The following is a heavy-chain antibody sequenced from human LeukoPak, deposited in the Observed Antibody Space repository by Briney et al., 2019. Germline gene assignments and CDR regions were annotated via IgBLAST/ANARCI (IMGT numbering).Heavy chain of an antibody. CDR1: GGSISSSSYY. J-gene: IGHJ5*02. Sequence: SETLSLTCTVSGGSISSSSYYWGWIRQPPGKGLEWIGSIYYSGSTYYNPSLKSRVTISVDPSKNQFSLKLSSVTAADTAVYYCARQGCSSTSCYIFWFDTWGQGILVTVSS. CDR3: ARQGCSSTSCYIFWFDT. CDR2: IYYSGST. D-gene: IGHD2-2*02. V-gene: IGHV4-39*01.